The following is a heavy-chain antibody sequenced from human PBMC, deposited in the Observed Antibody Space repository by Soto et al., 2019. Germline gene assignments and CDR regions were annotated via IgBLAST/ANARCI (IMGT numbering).Heavy chain of an antibody. CDR3: AKALGAVGATRSYYFDY. CDR1: GFTFSSYA. Sequence: PGGSLRLSCAASGFTFSSYAMSWVRQAPGKGLEWVSAISGSGGSTYYADSVKGRFTISRDNSKNTLYLQMNSLRAEDTAVYYCAKALGAVGATRSYYFDYWGQGTLVTVSS. V-gene: IGHV3-23*01. D-gene: IGHD1-26*01. J-gene: IGHJ4*02. CDR2: ISGSGGST.